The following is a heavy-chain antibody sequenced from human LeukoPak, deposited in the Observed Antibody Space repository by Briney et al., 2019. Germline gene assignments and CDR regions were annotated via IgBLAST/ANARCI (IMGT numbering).Heavy chain of an antibody. V-gene: IGHV1-18*01. CDR3: ARDRSPDFWSGDYRDAFDI. Sequence: ASVKVSCKASGYTFTSYGISWVRQAPGQGLEWMGWISGYNGNTNSAQKLQGRASMTTDTSTSTAYMELRSLRSDDTAVYYCARDRSPDFWSGDYRDAFDIWGQGTMVTVSS. CDR1: GYTFTSYG. J-gene: IGHJ3*02. D-gene: IGHD3-3*01. CDR2: ISGYNGNT.